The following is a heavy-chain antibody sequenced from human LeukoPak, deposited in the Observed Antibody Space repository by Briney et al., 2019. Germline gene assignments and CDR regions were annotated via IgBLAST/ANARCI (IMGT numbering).Heavy chain of an antibody. CDR3: ATIRDTALRYWYFDL. CDR1: GGSISSYY. D-gene: IGHD5-18*01. CDR2: IYYSGST. Sequence: SETLSLTCTVSGGSISSYYWSWIRQPPGKGLEWIGYIYYSGSTSYNPSLKSRVSISVDTSKNQFSLKLSSVTAADTAVYYCATIRDTALRYWYFDLWGRGTLVTVSS. J-gene: IGHJ2*01. V-gene: IGHV4-59*01.